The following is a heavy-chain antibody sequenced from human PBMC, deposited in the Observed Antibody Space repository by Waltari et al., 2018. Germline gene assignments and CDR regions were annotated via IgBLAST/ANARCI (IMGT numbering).Heavy chain of an antibody. Sequence: QVQLVQSGAEVKKPGASVKVSCKASGYTFSNYDINWVRQATGQGLEWMGWMNPKSGNTGYAQKFQGRITITRSTSISTAYMELSSLRSEDTAVYYCARVQGVVSAVQNYYYMDVWGKGTTVTVSS. J-gene: IGHJ6*03. CDR1: GYTFSNYD. CDR2: MNPKSGNT. CDR3: ARVQGVVSAVQNYYYMDV. D-gene: IGHD2-21*01. V-gene: IGHV1-8*02.